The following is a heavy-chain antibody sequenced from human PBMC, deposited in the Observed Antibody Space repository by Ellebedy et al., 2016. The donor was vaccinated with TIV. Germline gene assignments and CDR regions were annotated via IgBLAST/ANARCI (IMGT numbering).Heavy chain of an antibody. CDR3: ARDQPFGSF. Sequence: GGSLRLXCAASGFTFSDYYMTWIRQAPGKGLEWLSYISNSGSVMYYADSVKGRFTISRDNAKNSLYLEMNSLRVDDTAMYYCARDQPFGSFWGQGTLVTVSS. D-gene: IGHD3-10*01. V-gene: IGHV3-11*04. CDR2: ISNSGSVM. J-gene: IGHJ4*02. CDR1: GFTFSDYY.